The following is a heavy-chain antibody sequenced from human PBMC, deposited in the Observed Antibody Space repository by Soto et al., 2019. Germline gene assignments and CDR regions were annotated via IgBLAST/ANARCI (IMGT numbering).Heavy chain of an antibody. CDR2: INPDTDDT. D-gene: IGHD3-22*01. CDR1: GYTFIDYY. CDR3: ARDYFDRSGLYGMDL. V-gene: IGHV1-2*02. J-gene: IGHJ6*02. Sequence: ASVKVSFKASGYTFIDYYMHWVRQAPGQGLEWMGWINPDTDDTHYAQKFQGRLIMTRDTSINTVYMELSRLTSDDMAVYYFARDYFDRSGLYGMDLWGQGTTVTVSS.